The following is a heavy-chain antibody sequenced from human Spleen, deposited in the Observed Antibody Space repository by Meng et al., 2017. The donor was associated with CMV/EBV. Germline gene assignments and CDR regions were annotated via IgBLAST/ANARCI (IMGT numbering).Heavy chain of an antibody. CDR2: ISGSGGDT. V-gene: IGHV3-23*01. Sequence: GGSLRLSCAVSGFSVGSNYMTWIRQAPGKGLEWVSSISGSGGDTYYADSVKGRFTISRDNSKNTLYLQLNSLRADDTAVYYCARGLLRGGGGGDWFDPWGQGTLVTVSS. J-gene: IGHJ5*02. CDR3: ARGLLRGGGGGDWFDP. CDR1: GFSVGSNY. D-gene: IGHD2-21*01.